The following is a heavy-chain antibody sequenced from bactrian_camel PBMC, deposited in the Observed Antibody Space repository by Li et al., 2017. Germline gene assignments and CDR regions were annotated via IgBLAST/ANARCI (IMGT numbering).Heavy chain of an antibody. J-gene: IGHJ4*01. Sequence: VQLVESGGGLVQPGGSLRLSCTASGSTDGLTFSNYAMAWVRQAPGRGLEWVAAIKSSGLSSYYIDSVKGRATISRDNPKSMLYLQLNGLKTEDTAIYYCAVAAGRTSASPLWYWGQGTQVTVS. CDR2: IKSSGLSS. CDR3: AVAAGRTSASPLWY. CDR1: GSTDGLTFSNYA. V-gene: IGHV3S40*01. D-gene: IGHD1*01.